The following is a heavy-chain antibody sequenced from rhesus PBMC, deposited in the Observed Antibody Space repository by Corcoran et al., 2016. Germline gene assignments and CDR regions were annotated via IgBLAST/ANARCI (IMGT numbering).Heavy chain of an antibody. CDR1: GASISSRNW. CDR3: AREDPRGWLPRDY. Sequence: QVQLQESGPAVVKPSETLSLTCAVSGASISSRNWWSWIRQSPGKGLEWIGAIFGRARKTTYNPPLKRPVHIATDTSKNQCSLKLSSVTAADTAVYYCAREDPRGWLPRDYWGQGVLVTVSS. V-gene: IGHV4-93*01. J-gene: IGHJ4*01. CDR2: IFGRARKT. D-gene: IGHD6-37*01.